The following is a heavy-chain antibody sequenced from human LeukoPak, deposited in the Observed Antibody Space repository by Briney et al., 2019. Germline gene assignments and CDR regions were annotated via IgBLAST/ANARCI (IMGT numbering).Heavy chain of an antibody. CDR1: GYTFTGYY. J-gene: IGHJ4*02. CDR3: ARVGYYYDSSGYSFDY. Sequence: ASVKVSCKASGYTFTGYYMHWVRQAPGQGLEWMGWINPNSGGTNYAQKFQGRVTMTRDTSISTAYMELSRLRSDDTAVYYCARVGYYYDSSGYSFDYWGQGTLVTVSS. CDR2: INPNSGGT. V-gene: IGHV1-2*02. D-gene: IGHD3-22*01.